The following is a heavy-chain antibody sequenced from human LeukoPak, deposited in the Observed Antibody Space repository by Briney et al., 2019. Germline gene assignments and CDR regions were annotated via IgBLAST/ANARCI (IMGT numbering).Heavy chain of an antibody. D-gene: IGHD6-13*01. Sequence: GASVKVSCKASGYTFTSYYMHWVRQAPGQGLEWMGIINPSGGSTSYAQKFQGRLTMTRDMSTSTVYMELSSLRSEDTAVYYCARGAAGMIWEGYWGQGTLVTVSS. CDR1: GYTFTSYY. CDR3: ARGAAGMIWEGY. CDR2: INPSGGST. J-gene: IGHJ4*02. V-gene: IGHV1-46*01.